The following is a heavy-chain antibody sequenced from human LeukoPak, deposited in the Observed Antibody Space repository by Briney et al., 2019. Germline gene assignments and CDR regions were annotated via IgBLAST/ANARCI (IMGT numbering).Heavy chain of an antibody. CDR1: GGSISTYY. V-gene: IGHV4-59*12. D-gene: IGHD3-16*01. CDR2: IYYSGST. Sequence: SETLSLTCAVSGGSISTYYWSWIRQPPGKGLEWIGYIYYSGSTNYNPSLKSRVTISVDTSKNQFSLKLSSVTAADTAVYYCARGRGGDYVWGSYYYYMDVWGKGTTVTVSS. CDR3: ARGRGGDYVWGSYYYYMDV. J-gene: IGHJ6*03.